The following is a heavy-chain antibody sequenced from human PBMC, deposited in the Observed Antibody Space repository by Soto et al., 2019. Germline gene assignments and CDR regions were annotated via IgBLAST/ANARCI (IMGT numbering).Heavy chain of an antibody. J-gene: IGHJ4*02. D-gene: IGHD6-13*01. V-gene: IGHV3-23*01. Sequence: EVQLLESGGGFVQPGGALRLSCAASGFTFTNYASSWVRQAPGKGLEWVSTLGGDSGSTSYADSVKGRFSISRENSKNTLYLQMSSLRAEDTALYYCATRMYSTSWYYFVSWGQGTLVTVSS. CDR2: LGGDSGST. CDR1: GFTFTNYA. CDR3: ATRMYSTSWYYFVS.